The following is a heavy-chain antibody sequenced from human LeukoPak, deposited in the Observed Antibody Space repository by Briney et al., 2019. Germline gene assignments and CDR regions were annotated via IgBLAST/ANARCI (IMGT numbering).Heavy chain of an antibody. Sequence: ASVKVSCKASGYTFTGYYMHWVRQAPGQGLGWMGWINPNSGGTNYAQKFQGRVTMTRDTSISTAYMELSRLRSDDTAVYYCARAHYYDSSGYWDYWGQGTLVTVSS. V-gene: IGHV1-2*02. CDR3: ARAHYYDSSGYWDY. CDR1: GYTFTGYY. J-gene: IGHJ4*02. D-gene: IGHD3-22*01. CDR2: INPNSGGT.